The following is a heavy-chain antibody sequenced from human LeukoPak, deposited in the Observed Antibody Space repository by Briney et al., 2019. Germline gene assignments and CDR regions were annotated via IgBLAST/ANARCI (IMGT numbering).Heavy chain of an antibody. CDR3: ARNQDSSDYYYILDY. CDR1: GYTFTSYG. Sequence: ASVKVSCKASGYTFTSYGISSVRQSPGQGFEWMGWISAYNGNTNYAQKLQGRVTMTTDTSTSTAYMELRSLRSDDTAVYYCARNQDSSDYYYILDYWGQGTLVTVSS. V-gene: IGHV1-18*01. J-gene: IGHJ4*02. CDR2: ISAYNGNT. D-gene: IGHD3-22*01.